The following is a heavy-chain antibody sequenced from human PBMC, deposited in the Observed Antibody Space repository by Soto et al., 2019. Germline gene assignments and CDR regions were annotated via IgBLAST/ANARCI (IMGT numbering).Heavy chain of an antibody. Sequence: QITLKESGPTLVKPTQTLTLTCTFSGFSLSTSGVGVGWIRQPPGKALEWLAFIYWDDDKRYSPSLKSRLTITKDTSKHQVVLTMTNMAPVDTATYYCAHSSAMIGMDTFDIWGQGTMVTVSS. V-gene: IGHV2-5*02. CDR1: GFSLSTSGVG. J-gene: IGHJ3*02. CDR2: IYWDDDK. CDR3: AHSSAMIGMDTFDI. D-gene: IGHD3-22*01.